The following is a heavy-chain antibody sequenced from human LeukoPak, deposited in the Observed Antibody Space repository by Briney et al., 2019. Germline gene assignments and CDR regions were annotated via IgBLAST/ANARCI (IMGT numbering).Heavy chain of an antibody. D-gene: IGHD3-22*01. CDR1: GFTFSSYA. CDR2: ISGSGGST. CDR3: AKGTGDYYDSSGYYFDY. J-gene: IGHJ4*02. V-gene: IGHV3-23*01. Sequence: PGGSLRLSCAASGFTFSSYAMSWVRQAPGKGLEWVSAISGSGGSTYYADSVKGRFTISRDNSKNTLYLQMNSLRAEDTAVYYCAKGTGDYYDSSGYYFDYWGQGTLVTVSS.